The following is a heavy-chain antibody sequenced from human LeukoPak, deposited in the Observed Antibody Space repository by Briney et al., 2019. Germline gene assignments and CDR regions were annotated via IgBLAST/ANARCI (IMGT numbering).Heavy chain of an antibody. D-gene: IGHD3-16*02. J-gene: IGHJ4*02. V-gene: IGHV3-21*01. CDR2: ISSSSSYI. CDR3: ARDGNMITFGGVIVSFDY. Sequence: GGSLRLSCAASGFTFSSYSMNWVRQAPGKGLEWVSSISSSSSYIYYADSVRGRFTISRDNAKNSLYLQMNSLRAEDTAVYYCARDGNMITFGGVIVSFDYWGQGTLVTVSS. CDR1: GFTFSSYS.